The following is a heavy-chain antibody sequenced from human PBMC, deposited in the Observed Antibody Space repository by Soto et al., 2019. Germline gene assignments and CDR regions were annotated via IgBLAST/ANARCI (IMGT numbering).Heavy chain of an antibody. Sequence: ESGGGVVQPGRSLRLSCAASGFTFSSYGMHWVRQAPGTGLEWVAVISYDGSNKYYADSVKGRFTISRDNSKNTLYLQMNSLRAEDTAVYYCAKSLLTDYYYYGMDVWGQGTTVTVSS. CDR1: GFTFSSYG. CDR2: ISYDGSNK. J-gene: IGHJ6*02. V-gene: IGHV3-30*18. CDR3: AKSLLTDYYYYGMDV.